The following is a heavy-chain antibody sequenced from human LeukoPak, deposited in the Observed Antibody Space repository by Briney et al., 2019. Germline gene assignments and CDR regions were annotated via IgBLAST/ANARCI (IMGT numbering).Heavy chain of an antibody. V-gene: IGHV3-23*01. CDR2: ISGSGGST. CDR1: GFTFSSYA. CDR3: ARDIGATNWFDP. D-gene: IGHD1-26*01. Sequence: LSGGSLRLSCAASGFTFSSYAMSWVRQAPGKGLEWVSAISGSGGSTYYADSVKGRFTISRDNAKNTLYLQMNSLRAEDTAVYYCARDIGATNWFDPWGQGTLVTVSS. J-gene: IGHJ5*02.